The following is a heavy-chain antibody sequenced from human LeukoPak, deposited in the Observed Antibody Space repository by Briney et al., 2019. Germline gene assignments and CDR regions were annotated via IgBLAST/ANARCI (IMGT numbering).Heavy chain of an antibody. V-gene: IGHV4-34*01. D-gene: IGHD3-10*01. J-gene: IGHJ4*02. CDR3: ARGFLSYGSGSPAFDY. CDR2: INHSGST. Sequence: SETLSLTCAVYGGSFNNYYWSWIRQPPGKGLEWIGEINHSGSTNYNPSLKSRVTISEDTSKNQFSLKLSSVTAADTAVYYCARGFLSYGSGSPAFDYWGQGTLVTVSS. CDR1: GGSFNNYY.